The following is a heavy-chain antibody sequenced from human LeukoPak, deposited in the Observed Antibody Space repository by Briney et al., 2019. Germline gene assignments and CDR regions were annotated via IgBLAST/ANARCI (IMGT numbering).Heavy chain of an antibody. Sequence: GGSLRLSCAASGFTFSSYWMHWVRHAPGKGLVWVSRINSDGSRTSYADSVKGRFTISRDNAKNTLYLQMNSLRAEDTAVYYCARRRGVGRSSYNWFDPWGQGTLVTVSS. CDR1: GFTFSSYW. D-gene: IGHD6-6*01. V-gene: IGHV3-74*01. CDR3: ARRRGVGRSSYNWFDP. CDR2: INSDGSRT. J-gene: IGHJ5*02.